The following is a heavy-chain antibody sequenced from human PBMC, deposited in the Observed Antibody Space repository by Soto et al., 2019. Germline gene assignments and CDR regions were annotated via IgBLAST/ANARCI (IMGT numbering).Heavy chain of an antibody. CDR2: IKQDESEK. CDR1: GFSFSSYW. D-gene: IGHD3-10*01. V-gene: IGHV3-7*01. CDR3: VRDVGFDSVN. J-gene: IGHJ4*02. Sequence: EVQLVESGGGLVQPGGSLRISCKGSGFSFSSYWMSWVRQAPGKGLEWVASIKQDESEKYYVDSVKGRFTISRDNVDDSVFLHMNSLSAEDTAVYFCVRDVGFDSVNWGQGTLVNVSS.